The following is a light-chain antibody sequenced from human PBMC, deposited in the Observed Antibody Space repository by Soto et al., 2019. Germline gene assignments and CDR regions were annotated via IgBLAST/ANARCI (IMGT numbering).Light chain of an antibody. V-gene: IGLV2-14*02. CDR2: EGF. CDR1: SSDVGGSGL. J-gene: IGLJ1*01. CDR3: SSYRTGSAFYV. Sequence: QSALTQPASLSGSPGQSITISCTGTSSDVGGSGLVSWYQFHPGKAPKLLIFEGFKRPSGISNRFSGSKSGSTASLTISGLQAEDEADYYCSSYRTGSAFYVFGSGTKLTVL.